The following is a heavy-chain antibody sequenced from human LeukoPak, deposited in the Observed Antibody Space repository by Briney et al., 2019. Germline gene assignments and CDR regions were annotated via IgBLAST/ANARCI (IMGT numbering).Heavy chain of an antibody. CDR1: GCSISSSSYY. CDR2: IDYSRST. J-gene: IGHJ6*02. Sequence: SETLSLTCTVSGCSISSSSYYWGWLRQPPGKGLVWIGCIDYSRSTYYNPSLKIRVTISVYTSKNQFSLKLSSVTAADTAVYYCARRPRTVTTGYYYYGMDVWGQGTTVTVSS. CDR3: ARRPRTVTTGYYYYGMDV. D-gene: IGHD4-11*01. V-gene: IGHV4-39*01.